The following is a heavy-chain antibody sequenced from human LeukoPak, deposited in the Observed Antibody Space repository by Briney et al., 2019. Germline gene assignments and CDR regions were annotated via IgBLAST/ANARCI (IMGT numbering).Heavy chain of an antibody. V-gene: IGHV3-53*01. CDR3: ARVRSAANYFDY. J-gene: IGHJ4*02. CDR2: IYSGGST. Sequence: GGSLRLSCAASGFTVSSNYMSWVRQAPGKGLEWVSVIYSGGSTYYADSVKGRFTISRDNSKNTLYLQMNSLRAEDTAVYYCARVRSAANYFDYWGQGTLVTVSS. CDR1: GFTVSSNY. D-gene: IGHD2-2*01.